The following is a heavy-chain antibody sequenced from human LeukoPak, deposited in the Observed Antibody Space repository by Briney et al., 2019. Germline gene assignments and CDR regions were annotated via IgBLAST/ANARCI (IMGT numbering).Heavy chain of an antibody. Sequence: GGSLRLSCTASGFTFSNYAMHWVRQAPGKGLEWVAVILYDGGNKYFADSVKGRFTISRDNSENTLYLQMNSLRAEDTAVYYCARDLRDYRDYAAYFDYWGQGSLVTASS. CDR2: ILYDGGNK. V-gene: IGHV3-30-3*01. CDR3: ARDLRDYRDYAAYFDY. D-gene: IGHD4-17*01. CDR1: GFTFSNYA. J-gene: IGHJ4*02.